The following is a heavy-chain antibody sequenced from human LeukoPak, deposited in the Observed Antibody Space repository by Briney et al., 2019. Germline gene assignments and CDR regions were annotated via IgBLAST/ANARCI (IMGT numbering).Heavy chain of an antibody. V-gene: IGHV1-8*03. CDR2: MNPNSGNT. CDR3: ARYSGSYYYFDY. J-gene: IGHJ4*02. CDR1: GYTFTSYD. Sequence: GASVKVSCKASGYTFTSYDINWVRQATGQGLEWMGWMNPNSGNTGYARKFQGRVTITRNTSISTAYMELSSLRSEDTAVYYCARYSGSYYYFDYWGQGTLVTVSS. D-gene: IGHD1-26*01.